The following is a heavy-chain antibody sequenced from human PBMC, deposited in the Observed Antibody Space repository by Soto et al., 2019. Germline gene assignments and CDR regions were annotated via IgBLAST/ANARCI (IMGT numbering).Heavy chain of an antibody. CDR3: AKDLVLYSSSSPHYFDY. CDR2: ISGSGGST. J-gene: IGHJ4*02. Sequence: EVQLLESGGGLVQPGGSLRLSCAASGFTFSSYAMSWVRQAPGKGLECISVISGSGGSTYYADSVKGRFTISRDNSKNTLYLQMNSLRAEDPATYYCAKDLVLYSSSSPHYFDYWGQGSLVTVSS. V-gene: IGHV3-23*01. CDR1: GFTFSSYA. D-gene: IGHD6-6*01.